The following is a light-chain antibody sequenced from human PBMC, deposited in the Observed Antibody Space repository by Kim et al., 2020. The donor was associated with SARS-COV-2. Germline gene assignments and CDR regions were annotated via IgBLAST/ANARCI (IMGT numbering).Light chain of an antibody. CDR1: NSNIGSNT. CDR2: SNN. J-gene: IGLJ1*01. V-gene: IGLV1-44*01. Sequence: QSVVTQPPSASGTPGQRVTISCSGSNSNIGSNTVNWYQQLPGTAPKLLIYSNNQRPSGVPDRFSGSKSGTSASLAISGLQSEDEADYYCAAWDDSLNGFYVFGTGTKVTVL. CDR3: AAWDDSLNGFYV.